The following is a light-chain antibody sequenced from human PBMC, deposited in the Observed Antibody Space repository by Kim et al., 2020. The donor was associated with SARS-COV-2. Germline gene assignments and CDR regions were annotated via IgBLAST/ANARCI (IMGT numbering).Light chain of an antibody. CDR3: LQDYIYPRT. J-gene: IGKJ4*02. V-gene: IGKV1-6*01. Sequence: AIQMTQSPSSLSASVGDRVTITCRATQGIRNDLGWYQQKPGEAPKLLIYAASSLESGVPSRFSGSGSGTYFTLTISSLQPEDFATYYCLQDYIYPRTFGGGTKVDIK. CDR1: QGIRND. CDR2: AAS.